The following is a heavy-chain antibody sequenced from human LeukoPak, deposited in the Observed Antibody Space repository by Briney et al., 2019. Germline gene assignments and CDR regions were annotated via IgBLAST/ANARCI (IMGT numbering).Heavy chain of an antibody. V-gene: IGHV3-33*01. CDR2: IWYDGSHK. Sequence: GGSLRLSCEVSGITFSTFGMHWVRQAPGEGLEWVAVIWYDGSHKEYADSVRGRVTISRDNSKNTLYLQMKSLRAEDTAVYYCARDGHGMDVWGQGTTVTVSS. J-gene: IGHJ6*02. CDR1: GITFSTFG. CDR3: ARDGHGMDV.